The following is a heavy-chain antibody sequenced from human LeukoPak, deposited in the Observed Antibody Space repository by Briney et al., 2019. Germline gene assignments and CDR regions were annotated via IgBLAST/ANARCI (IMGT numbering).Heavy chain of an antibody. Sequence: PGGSLRLSCAASGFTFSSYSMNWVRQAPGKGLEWVSSISSSSSYIHYADSVKGRFTISRDNAKNSLYLQMNSLRAEDTAVYYCARDWTGLGYYDSSGYYDYWGQGTLVTVSS. D-gene: IGHD3-22*01. CDR1: GFTFSSYS. CDR3: ARDWTGLGYYDSSGYYDY. V-gene: IGHV3-21*01. J-gene: IGHJ4*02. CDR2: ISSSSSYI.